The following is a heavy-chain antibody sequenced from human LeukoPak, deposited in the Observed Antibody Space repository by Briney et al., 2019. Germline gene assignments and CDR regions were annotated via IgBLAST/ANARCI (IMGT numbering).Heavy chain of an antibody. Sequence: PGGSLRLSCAASGFTFSSYAMHWVRQAPGKGLEWVAVISYDGSNKYYADSVKGRFTISRDNSKNTLYLQMNSLRAEDTAVYYCASSIANYYDSSGPKNRFDYWGQGTLVTVSS. CDR1: GFTFSSYA. CDR3: ASSIANYYDSSGPKNRFDY. J-gene: IGHJ4*02. CDR2: ISYDGSNK. V-gene: IGHV3-30*01. D-gene: IGHD3-22*01.